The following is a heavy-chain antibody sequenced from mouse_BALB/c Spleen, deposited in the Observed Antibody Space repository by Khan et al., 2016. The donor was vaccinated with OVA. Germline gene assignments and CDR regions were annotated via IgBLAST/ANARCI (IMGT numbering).Heavy chain of an antibody. J-gene: IGHJ3*01. V-gene: IGHV1S22*01. CDR1: GYTFTSYW. D-gene: IGHD2-12*01. Sequence: LQQPGSELVRPGASVKLSCKASGYTFTSYWMHWVKQRPGQGLEWIGDIYPGSGSTNYDEKIKSKATLTVDTYSSTAYMQLSSMTSEDAAVYYCTKWSYWFAYWGQGTLVTVSA. CDR2: IYPGSGST. CDR3: TKWSYWFAY.